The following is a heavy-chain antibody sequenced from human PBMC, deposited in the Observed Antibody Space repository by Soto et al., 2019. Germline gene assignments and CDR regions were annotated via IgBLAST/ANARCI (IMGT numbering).Heavy chain of an antibody. V-gene: IGHV3-74*01. CDR1: GFEFSTFL. D-gene: IGHD3-10*01. J-gene: IGHJ4*02. CDR2: INGDGSGT. CDR3: VGDTEF. Sequence: GGSLRLSCAASGFEFSTFLMQWVRQAPGKGLVWVSRINGDGSGTVYADSVKGRFTISRDNARNTLYLQVNSLRAEDTAVYYSVGDTEFWGQGTKVTVSS.